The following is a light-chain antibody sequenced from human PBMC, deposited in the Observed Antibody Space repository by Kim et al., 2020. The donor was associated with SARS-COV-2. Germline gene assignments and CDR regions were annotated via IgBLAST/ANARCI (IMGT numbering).Light chain of an antibody. Sequence: GQRVTIPCSGSSSNIGRNTVNCYHQLPGMAPKLLIYRNDQRPSGVPDRFSASKSGTSASLVISGLQSEDEADYYCAGWEDSLISPVFGGGTKLTVL. CDR3: AGWEDSLISPV. CDR2: RND. V-gene: IGLV1-44*01. J-gene: IGLJ3*02. CDR1: SSNIGRNT.